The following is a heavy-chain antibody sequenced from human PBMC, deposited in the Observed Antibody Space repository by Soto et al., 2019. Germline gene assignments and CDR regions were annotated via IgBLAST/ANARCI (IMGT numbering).Heavy chain of an antibody. CDR1: GYTFSSHY. CDR2: INPSGGST. V-gene: IGHV1-46*01. CDR3: ARALLQWSEKYCFDY. D-gene: IGHD5-18*01. J-gene: IGHJ4*02. Sequence: QVQLVQSGAEVRKPGASVKVPCKASGYTFSSHYLHWVRQAPGQGLEWMGMINPSGGSTTYAQKFQGRVSMTWDTSTTTVSMGLSGLASEDTAVYYCARALLQWSEKYCFDYWGQGTLVTVSS.